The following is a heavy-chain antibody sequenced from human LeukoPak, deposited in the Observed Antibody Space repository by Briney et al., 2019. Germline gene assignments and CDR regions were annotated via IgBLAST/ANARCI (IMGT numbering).Heavy chain of an antibody. CDR2: IYYNGST. Sequence: SETLSLTCTVSGGSISSYYWSWIRQPPGKGLEWIGYIYYNGSTNYNPSLKSRVTISVDTSKNQFSLKLSSVTAADTAVYYCARDGRDGYNLHGMDVWGQGTTVTVSS. CDR3: ARDGRDGYNLHGMDV. CDR1: GGSISSYY. J-gene: IGHJ6*02. D-gene: IGHD5-24*01. V-gene: IGHV4-59*01.